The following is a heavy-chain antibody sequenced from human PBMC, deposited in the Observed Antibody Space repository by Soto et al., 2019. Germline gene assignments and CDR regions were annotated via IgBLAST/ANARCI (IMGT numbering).Heavy chain of an antibody. J-gene: IGHJ4*02. CDR1: GYTLTELS. CDR2: FDPEDGET. D-gene: IGHD6-25*01. Sequence: GASVKVSCKVSGYTLTELSMHWVRQAPGKGLEWMGGFDPEDGETIYAQKFKGRVTMTEDTSTDTAYMELSSLRSDDTAVYYCATVPAIEIGFSIFWGQGTLVTVSS. V-gene: IGHV1-24*01. CDR3: ATVPAIEIGFSIF.